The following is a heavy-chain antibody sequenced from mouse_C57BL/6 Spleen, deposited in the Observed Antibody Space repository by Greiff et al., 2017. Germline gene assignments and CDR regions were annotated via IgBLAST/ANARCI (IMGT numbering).Heavy chain of an antibody. CDR3: TPDSSGPWFAD. V-gene: IGHV14-1*01. CDR2: IDPEDGDT. J-gene: IGHJ3*01. D-gene: IGHD3-2*02. CDR1: GFNIKDYY. Sequence: EVQLQQSGAELVRPGASVKLSCTASGFNIKDYYMHWVKQRPEQGLEWIGRIDPEDGDTEYAPKFQGKATLTADTSSNTAYLQLSSLTSEDSAVYYCTPDSSGPWFADWGQGTLVTVSA.